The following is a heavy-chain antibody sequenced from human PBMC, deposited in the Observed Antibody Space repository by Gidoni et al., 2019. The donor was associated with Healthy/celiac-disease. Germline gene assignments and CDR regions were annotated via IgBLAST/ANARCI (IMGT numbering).Heavy chain of an antibody. V-gene: IGHV4-61*02. J-gene: IGHJ4*02. D-gene: IGHD3-3*01. CDR1: GGSISSGSYY. Sequence: QVQLQESGPGLVKPSQTLSLTCTVSGGSISSGSYYWSWIRQPAGKGLEWIGRIYTSGSTNYNPSLKSRVTMSVDTSKNQFSLKLSSVTAADTAVYYCARELARTRGVFWSGYYFDYWGQGTLVTVSS. CDR3: ARELARTRGVFWSGYYFDY. CDR2: IYTSGST.